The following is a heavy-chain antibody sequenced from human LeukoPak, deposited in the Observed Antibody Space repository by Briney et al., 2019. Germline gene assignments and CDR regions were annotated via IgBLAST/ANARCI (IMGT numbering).Heavy chain of an antibody. J-gene: IGHJ5*02. CDR3: ARYPAGSGRSDR. D-gene: IGHD3-10*01. Sequence: SETLSLTCVVSGDSVSSGGYHWSWIRQPPGKGLEWIGQIVNSGSANYNPSLKSRVTISLDTSKNQFSLKVTSVTMADTAVYYCARYPAGSGRSDRWGQGTLVTVSS. CDR1: GDSVSSGGYH. V-gene: IGHV4-61*08. CDR2: IVNSGSA.